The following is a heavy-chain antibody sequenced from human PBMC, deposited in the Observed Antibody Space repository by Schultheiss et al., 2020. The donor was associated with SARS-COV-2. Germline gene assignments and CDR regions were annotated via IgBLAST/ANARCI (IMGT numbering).Heavy chain of an antibody. CDR2: ISYDGSNK. J-gene: IGHJ4*02. D-gene: IGHD4-17*01. CDR1: GFTFSSYA. CDR3: ARSTNYGDPVDY. Sequence: GESLKISCAASGFTFSSYAMHWVRQAPGKGLEWVAVISYDGSNKYYADSVKGRFTISRDNSKNTLYLQMNSLRAEDTAVYYCARSTNYGDPVDYWGQGTLVTVSS. V-gene: IGHV3-30-3*01.